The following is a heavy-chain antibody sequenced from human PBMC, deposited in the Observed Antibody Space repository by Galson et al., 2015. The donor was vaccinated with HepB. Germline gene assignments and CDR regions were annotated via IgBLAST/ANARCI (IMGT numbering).Heavy chain of an antibody. D-gene: IGHD1-1*01. CDR1: GFTFHNYW. J-gene: IGHJ4*02. Sequence: SLRLSCAASGFTFHNYWMNWVRHTPGKGLEWVASMKQDGTEKYYVASVRGRFTISGDTAKNSLFLQMNSLRAEDTAVCHCYDGHYSGRWGRGTQVTVSS. V-gene: IGHV3-7*01. CDR2: MKQDGTEK. CDR3: YDGHYSGR.